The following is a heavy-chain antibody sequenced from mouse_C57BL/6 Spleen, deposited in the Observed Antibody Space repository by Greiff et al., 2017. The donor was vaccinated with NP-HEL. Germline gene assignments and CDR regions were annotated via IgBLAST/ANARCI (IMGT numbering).Heavy chain of an antibody. CDR1: GYTFTSYW. Sequence: QVQLQQPGAELVKPGASVKLSCKASGYTFTSYWMQWVKQRPGQGLAWIGEIDPSDSYTNYNQKFKGKATLTVDTSSSTAYMQLSSLTSEDSAVYYCARRLGRAMDYWGQGTSVTVSS. V-gene: IGHV1-50*01. CDR3: ARRLGRAMDY. D-gene: IGHD4-1*01. J-gene: IGHJ4*01. CDR2: IDPSDSYT.